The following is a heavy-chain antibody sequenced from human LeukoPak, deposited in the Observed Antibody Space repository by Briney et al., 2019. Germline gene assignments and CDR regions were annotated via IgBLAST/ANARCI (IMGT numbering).Heavy chain of an antibody. D-gene: IGHD2-15*01. J-gene: IGHJ5*02. Sequence: ASVKVSCKASGYTFTSYGISWVRQAPGQGLEWMGWISAYNGNTNYAQKLQGRVTMTTDTSTSTAYMELRSLRSDDTAVYYCARDSSGYCSGGSCSRWFDPWGQGTLVTVSS. CDR2: ISAYNGNT. CDR1: GYTFTSYG. CDR3: ARDSSGYCSGGSCSRWFDP. V-gene: IGHV1-18*01.